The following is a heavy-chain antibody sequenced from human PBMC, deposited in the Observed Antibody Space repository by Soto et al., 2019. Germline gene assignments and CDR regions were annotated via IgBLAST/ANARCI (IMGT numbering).Heavy chain of an antibody. V-gene: IGHV4-31*03. J-gene: IGHJ4*02. D-gene: IGHD3-22*01. CDR3: ARDGRTSGYYLDY. CDR2: IYANGNS. Sequence: KTSETLSLTCTVSRGSISSGGFYWSWIRQSPGKGLEWIGFIYANGNSYYNPSLKSRANISLDTSKNKFSLKISSVTVADTAVYYCARDGRTSGYYLDYWGQGTPVTVSS. CDR1: RGSISSGGFY.